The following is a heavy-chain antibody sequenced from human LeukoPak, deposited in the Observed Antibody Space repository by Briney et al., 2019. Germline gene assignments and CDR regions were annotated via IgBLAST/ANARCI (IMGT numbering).Heavy chain of an antibody. CDR2: IGSNGDGI. J-gene: IGHJ5*02. Sequence: GGSLRLSCAASGFSFSSYPMHWVRQAPGKGLEYVSVIGSNGDGIYYANSVKGRFTISRDNSKNTLFLQMNSLRADDTSMYYCVTDLHGINWYVHWGQGTLVTVSS. CDR3: VTDLHGINWYVH. D-gene: IGHD3-3*02. CDR1: GFSFSSYP. V-gene: IGHV3-64*01.